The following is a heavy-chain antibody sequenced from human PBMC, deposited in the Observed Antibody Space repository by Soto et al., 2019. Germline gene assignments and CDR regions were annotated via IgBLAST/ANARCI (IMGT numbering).Heavy chain of an antibody. J-gene: IGHJ3*02. CDR2: IYPGDSDT. CDR1: GYSFTSYW. D-gene: IGHD3-9*01. CDR3: ARPSVDILTVYGILGAFDI. V-gene: IGHV5-51*01. Sequence: GESLKISCKGSGYSFTSYWIGWVRQMPGKGLEWMGIIYPGDSDTRYSPSFQGQVTISADKSISTAYLQWSSLKASDTAMYYCARPSVDILTVYGILGAFDIGGKGKMVTVSS.